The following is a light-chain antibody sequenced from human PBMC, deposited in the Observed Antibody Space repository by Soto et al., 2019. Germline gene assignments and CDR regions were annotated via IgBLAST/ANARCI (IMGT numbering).Light chain of an antibody. Sequence: LTQPASVSGSPGQSITISCIGTSSDVGGYNYVSWYQQHPGKAPKLMIYEVSNRPSGVSNRFSGSKSGNTASLTISGLQAEDEADYYCSSYTSTSTKVFGTGTKVTVL. V-gene: IGLV2-14*01. J-gene: IGLJ1*01. CDR3: SSYTSTSTKV. CDR1: SSDVGGYNY. CDR2: EVS.